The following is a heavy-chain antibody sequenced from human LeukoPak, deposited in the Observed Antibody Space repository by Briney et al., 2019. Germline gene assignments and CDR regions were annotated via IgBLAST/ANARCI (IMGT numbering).Heavy chain of an antibody. J-gene: IGHJ3*02. Sequence: GGSLRLSGAASGFTVSSNYMSWLRQAPGKGLEWVSVIYSGGSTYYADSVKGRFTISRDNSKNTLYLQMNSLRAEDTAVYYCARAKWELSAFDIWGQGTMVTVSS. V-gene: IGHV3-53*01. CDR3: ARAKWELSAFDI. D-gene: IGHD1-26*01. CDR1: GFTVSSNY. CDR2: IYSGGST.